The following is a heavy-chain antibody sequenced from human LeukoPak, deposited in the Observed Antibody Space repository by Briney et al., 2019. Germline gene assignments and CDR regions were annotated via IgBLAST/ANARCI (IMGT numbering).Heavy chain of an antibody. CDR1: GGSISSYY. V-gene: IGHV4-4*07. CDR3: ARGGYSSGYLTPNWYFDL. J-gene: IGHJ2*01. Sequence: SETLSLTCTVSGGSISSYYWSWIRQPAGKGLEWIGRIYTSGSTNYNPSLKSRVTMSVDTSKNQFSLKLSSVTAVDTAVYYCARGGYSSGYLTPNWYFDLWGRGTLVTVSS. CDR2: IYTSGST. D-gene: IGHD6-19*01.